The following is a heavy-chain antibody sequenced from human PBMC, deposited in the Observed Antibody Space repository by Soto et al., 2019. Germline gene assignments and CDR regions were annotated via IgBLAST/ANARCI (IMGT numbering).Heavy chain of an antibody. CDR3: AREKRANGYFDY. D-gene: IGHD6-25*01. Sequence: EVQLVESGGGLVQTGGSLRLSFAASGFTFSAYWMSWVRQAPGKGLEWVANIKQAGSEKYYVDSLNGRFIISRDDAKNSLFLQVNSLRVEDTAVYYCAREKRANGYFDYWGQGTLVTVSS. CDR2: IKQAGSEK. CDR1: GFTFSAYW. V-gene: IGHV3-7*01. J-gene: IGHJ4*02.